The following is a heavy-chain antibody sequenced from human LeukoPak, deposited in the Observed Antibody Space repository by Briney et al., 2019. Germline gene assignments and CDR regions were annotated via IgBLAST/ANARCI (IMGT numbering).Heavy chain of an antibody. D-gene: IGHD4-17*01. CDR2: INPNSGGT. J-gene: IGHJ4*02. Sequence: VASVKVSCKASGYTFTGYYMHWVRQAPGQGLEWMGRINPNSGGTNYAQKFQGRVTMTRDTSISTAYMELSRLRSDDTAAYYCARDFGDYGDYGPSDYWGQGTLVTVSS. CDR1: GYTFTGYY. V-gene: IGHV1-2*06. CDR3: ARDFGDYGDYGPSDY.